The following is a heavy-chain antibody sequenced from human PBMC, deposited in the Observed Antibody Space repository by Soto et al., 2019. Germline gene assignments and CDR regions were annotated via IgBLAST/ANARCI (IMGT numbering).Heavy chain of an antibody. J-gene: IGHJ4*02. CDR2: IYYSGST. Sequence: QVQLQESGPGLVKPSETLSLTCTVSGGSISSYYWSWIRQPPGKGLEWIGYIYYSGSTNYNPSLKTRVPISVDTSKSQCSLTLSSATAADTAVYYCARRYGYSFAYWGQGTLVTVSS. D-gene: IGHD1-1*01. CDR3: ARRYGYSFAY. V-gene: IGHV4-59*12. CDR1: GGSISSYY.